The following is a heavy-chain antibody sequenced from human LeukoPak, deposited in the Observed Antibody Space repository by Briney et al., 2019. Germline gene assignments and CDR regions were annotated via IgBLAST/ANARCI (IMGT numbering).Heavy chain of an antibody. V-gene: IGHV3-33*01. Sequence: GRSLRLSCAASGFTFSSYGMHWVRQAPGKGLEWVSVIWYDGSNKYYADSVKGRFTISRDNSKNTLYLQMNSLRAEDTAVYYCARGGSGYSIINSDYSDYWGQGTLVTVSS. CDR1: GFTFSSYG. J-gene: IGHJ4*02. CDR3: ARGGSGYSIINSDYSDY. CDR2: IWYDGSNK. D-gene: IGHD3-22*01.